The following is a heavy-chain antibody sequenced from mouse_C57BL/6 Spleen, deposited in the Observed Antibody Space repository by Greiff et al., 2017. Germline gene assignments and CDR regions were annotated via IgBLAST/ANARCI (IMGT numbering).Heavy chain of an antibody. D-gene: IGHD2-5*01. CDR1: GYTFTSYW. CDR2: IDPSDSYT. CDR3: ARGYSNYVAY. V-gene: IGHV1-69*01. J-gene: IGHJ3*01. Sequence: QVQLQQSGAELVMPGASVKLSCKASGYTFTSYWMHWVKQRPGQGLEWIGEIDPSDSYTNYNQKFKGKSTLTVDKSSSTAYMQLSSLTSEDSAVYYCARGYSNYVAYWGQGTLVTVSA.